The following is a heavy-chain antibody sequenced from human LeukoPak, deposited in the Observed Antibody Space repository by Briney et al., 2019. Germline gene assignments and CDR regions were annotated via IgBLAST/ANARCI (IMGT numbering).Heavy chain of an antibody. CDR1: GYTFTSYG. D-gene: IGHD3-16*02. CDR3: ARDTYYDYVWGSYRYDY. CDR2: ISAYNGNT. J-gene: IGHJ4*02. V-gene: IGHV1-18*01. Sequence: ASVKVSCKASGYTFTSYGISWVRQAPGQGLEWVGWISAYNGNTNYAQKLQGRVTMTTDTSTSTAYMELRSLRSDDTAVYYCARDTYYDYVWGSYRYDYWGQGTLVTVSS.